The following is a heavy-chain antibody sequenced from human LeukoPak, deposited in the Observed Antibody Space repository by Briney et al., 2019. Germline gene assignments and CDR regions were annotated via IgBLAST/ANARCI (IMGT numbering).Heavy chain of an antibody. V-gene: IGHV1-2*02. CDR1: GYTFTGYY. Sequence: ASVKVSCKASGYTFTGYYIHWVRQAPGQGLEWMGWINPNSGGTNYAQKFQGRVTMTRDTSIRTAYMELSRLRSDDTAMYYCARYYIEERCFDYWGQGTLVTVSS. D-gene: IGHD3-10*01. J-gene: IGHJ4*02. CDR2: INPNSGGT. CDR3: ARYYIEERCFDY.